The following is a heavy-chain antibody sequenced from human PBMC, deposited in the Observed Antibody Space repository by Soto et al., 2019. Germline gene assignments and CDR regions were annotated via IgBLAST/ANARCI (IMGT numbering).Heavy chain of an antibody. CDR3: ARDLPQKSSYSSGPGWFDP. CDR2: IYTSGST. J-gene: IGHJ5*02. Sequence: QVQLQESGPGLVKPSETLSLTCTVSGGSISSYYWSWIRQPAGKGLEWIGRIYTSGSTNYNPSLNSRVTMSVDTSKNQFALKLSSVTAADTAVYYCARDLPQKSSYSSGPGWFDPWGQGTLVTVSS. D-gene: IGHD6-19*01. V-gene: IGHV4-4*07. CDR1: GGSISSYY.